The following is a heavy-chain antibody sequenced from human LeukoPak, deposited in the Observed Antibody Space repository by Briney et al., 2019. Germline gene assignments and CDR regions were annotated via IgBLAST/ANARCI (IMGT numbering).Heavy chain of an antibody. D-gene: IGHD6-13*01. V-gene: IGHV3-23*01. CDR1: GFTFSTYA. Sequence: GGSLTLSCAASGFTFSTYAMNWLRLAPGKGLEWVSVISGGGATTYYADSVKGRFTISRDNAKNSLYLQMNSLRAEDTAVYYCARGGRQQLVWGLFDYWGQGTLVTVSS. CDR2: ISGGGATT. J-gene: IGHJ4*02. CDR3: ARGGRQQLVWGLFDY.